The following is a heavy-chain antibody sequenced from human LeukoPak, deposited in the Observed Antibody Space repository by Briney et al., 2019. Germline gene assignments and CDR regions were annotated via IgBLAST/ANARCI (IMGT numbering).Heavy chain of an antibody. CDR3: AKNAATVTKGYYYYYMDV. CDR2: INWSGGST. J-gene: IGHJ6*03. Sequence: GGSLRLSCAASGFTFDDYGMSWVRQAPGKGLEWVSGINWSGGSTGYADSVKGRFTISRDNAKNSLYLQMNSLRAEDTALYYCAKNAATVTKGYYYYYMDVWGKGTTVTVSS. CDR1: GFTFDDYG. V-gene: IGHV3-20*04. D-gene: IGHD4-11*01.